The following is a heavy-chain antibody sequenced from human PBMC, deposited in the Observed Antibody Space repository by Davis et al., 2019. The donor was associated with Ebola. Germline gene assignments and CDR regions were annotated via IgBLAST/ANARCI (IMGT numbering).Heavy chain of an antibody. CDR3: ARGGKGVYYYYYMDV. CDR1: GGSISSGDYY. J-gene: IGHJ6*03. V-gene: IGHV4-30-4*01. Sequence: PSETLSLTCTVSGGSISSGDYYWSWIRQPPGKGLEWIGYIYYSGSTYYNPSLKSRVTISVDASKNQFSLKLSSVTAADTAVYYCARGGKGVYYYYYMDVWGKGTTVTVSS. D-gene: IGHD3-16*01. CDR2: IYYSGST.